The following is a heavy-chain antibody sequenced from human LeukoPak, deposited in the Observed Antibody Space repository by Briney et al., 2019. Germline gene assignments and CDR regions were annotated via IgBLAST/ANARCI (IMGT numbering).Heavy chain of an antibody. CDR3: ARDVGGFYGASSGFDY. CDR1: GYTFTSYG. CDR2: ISAYNGNT. D-gene: IGHD4-17*01. Sequence: GASVKVSCKASGYTFTSYGISWVRQVPGQGLEWMGWISAYNGNTNYAQKLQGRVTMTTDTSTSTAYMELRSLRSDDTAVYYCARDVGGFYGASSGFDYWGQGTLVTVSS. V-gene: IGHV1-18*01. J-gene: IGHJ4*02.